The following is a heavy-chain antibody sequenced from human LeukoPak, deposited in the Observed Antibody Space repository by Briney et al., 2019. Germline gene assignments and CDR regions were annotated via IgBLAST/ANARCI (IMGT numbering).Heavy chain of an antibody. CDR3: ARDLSGYCSSTSCYYGMDV. D-gene: IGHD2-2*03. Sequence: SETLSLTCTVSGGSISSYYWSWIRQPPGKGRESIGYIYYSGSTNYNPSLKSRVTISVDTSKNQFSLKLSSVTAADTDVYYCARDLSGYCSSTSCYYGMDVWGKGTTVTVSS. CDR2: IYYSGST. CDR1: GGSISSYY. J-gene: IGHJ6*04. V-gene: IGHV4-59*01.